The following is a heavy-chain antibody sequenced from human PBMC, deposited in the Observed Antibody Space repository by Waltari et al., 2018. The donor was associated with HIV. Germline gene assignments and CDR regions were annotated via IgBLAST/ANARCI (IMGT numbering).Heavy chain of an antibody. CDR3: AGEVGYCSGGTCYSGWFDP. V-gene: IGHV4-38-2*01. D-gene: IGHD2-15*01. Sequence: QVQLLESGPGLVKPSETLSLTCAVSGYPISSGYYWGWIRQPPGKGLEWIGSIHHSGSTYYNPSLKSRVTLSVDTSKNHFSLKLNSVTAADKAVYYCAGEVGYCSGGTCYSGWFDPWGQGTLVTVSS. CDR2: IHHSGST. J-gene: IGHJ5*02. CDR1: GYPISSGYY.